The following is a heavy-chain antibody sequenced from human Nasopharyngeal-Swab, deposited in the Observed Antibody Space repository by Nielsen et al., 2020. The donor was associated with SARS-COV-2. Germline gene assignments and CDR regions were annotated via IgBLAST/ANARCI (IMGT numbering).Heavy chain of an antibody. Sequence: GESLKISCAASGFTFSSYAMHWVRQAPGKGLEWVSLNSGDGGSTYYADSVKGRFTISRDNSKNSLYLQMNSLRTEDTALYYCAKETENDYSNSPGFYYGMDVWGQGTTVTVSS. D-gene: IGHD4-11*01. CDR2: NSGDGGST. CDR1: GFTFSSYA. CDR3: AKETENDYSNSPGFYYGMDV. J-gene: IGHJ6*02. V-gene: IGHV3-43*02.